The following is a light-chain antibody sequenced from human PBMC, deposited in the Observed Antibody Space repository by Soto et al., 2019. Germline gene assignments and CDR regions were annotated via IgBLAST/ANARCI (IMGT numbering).Light chain of an antibody. CDR2: QDN. V-gene: IGLV3-1*01. J-gene: IGLJ3*02. Sequence: SYELTQPPSVSVSPGQTASITCSGDKLGDKYACWYQQKPGQSPMLVIYQDNERPSGIPERFSGSNSGNTATLTISGTQAMDEADYYCQAWDSSTANWVFGGGTKLTVL. CDR3: QAWDSSTANWV. CDR1: KLGDKY.